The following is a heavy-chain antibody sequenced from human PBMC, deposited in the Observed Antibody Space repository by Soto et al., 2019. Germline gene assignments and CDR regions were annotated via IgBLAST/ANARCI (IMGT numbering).Heavy chain of an antibody. Sequence: QVQLQESGPGLVKPSQTLSLTCPVSGGSISSGGYYWNWIRQHPGKGLEWIGYIYYIGRTSSNPSRNPGVTRSIDTCKDLSSLKRSFVAAADTAEYYCARSGFPWGQGTLVTVSS. J-gene: IGHJ5*02. D-gene: IGHD3-22*01. V-gene: IGHV4-31*03. CDR3: ARSGFP. CDR2: IYYIGRT. CDR1: GGSISSGGYY.